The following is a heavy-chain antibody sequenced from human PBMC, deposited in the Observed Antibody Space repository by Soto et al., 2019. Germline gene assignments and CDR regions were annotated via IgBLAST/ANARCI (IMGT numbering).Heavy chain of an antibody. CDR2: INHSGST. CDR1: GGSFSGYY. Sequence: SETLSLTCAVYGGSFSGYYWSWIRQPPGKGLEWIGEINHSGSTNYNPSLKSRVTISVDTSKNQFSLKLSSVTAADTAMYYCARICGSGSQDAFDIWGHGTPVTVSS. D-gene: IGHD6-25*01. V-gene: IGHV4-34*01. J-gene: IGHJ3*02. CDR3: ARICGSGSQDAFDI.